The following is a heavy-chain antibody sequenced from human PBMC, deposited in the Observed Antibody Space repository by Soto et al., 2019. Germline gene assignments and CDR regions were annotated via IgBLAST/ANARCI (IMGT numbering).Heavy chain of an antibody. Sequence: QVQLVESGGGVVQPGRSLRLSCAASGFTFSSYGMHWVRQAPGKGLEWVAVIWYDGSNKYYADSVKGRFTISRDNSKNTLYLQMNSLRAEDTAVYYCARGYSSSSGDWFGPWGQGTLVTVSS. J-gene: IGHJ5*02. D-gene: IGHD6-6*01. CDR3: ARGYSSSSGDWFGP. CDR2: IWYDGSNK. V-gene: IGHV3-33*01. CDR1: GFTFSSYG.